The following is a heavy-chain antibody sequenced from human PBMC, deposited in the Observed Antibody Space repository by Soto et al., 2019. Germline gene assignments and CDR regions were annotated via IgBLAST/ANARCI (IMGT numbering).Heavy chain of an antibody. CDR3: ARDPRYCSSTSCYDDY. J-gene: IGHJ4*02. CDR1: GFTVSSNY. V-gene: IGHV3-53*01. Sequence: GGSLTLSCAASGFTVSSNYMSWVRQAPGKGLEWVSVIYSGGSTYYADSVKGRFTISRDNSKNTLYLQMNSLRAEDTAVYYCARDPRYCSSTSCYDDYWGQGTLVTVSS. CDR2: IYSGGST. D-gene: IGHD2-2*01.